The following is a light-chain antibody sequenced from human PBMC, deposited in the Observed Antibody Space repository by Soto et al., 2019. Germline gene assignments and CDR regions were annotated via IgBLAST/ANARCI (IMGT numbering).Light chain of an antibody. CDR2: DAS. CDR1: QSVKNNY. V-gene: IGKV3-20*01. Sequence: EIVLTQSPGTLSLSPGERATLSCRASQSVKNNYLAWYQHKPGQAPRFLMYDASSRATGIPDRFTGSGSGTDFTLTISRLETEDFAVYYCQQYGTTPLTFGGGTKVELK. J-gene: IGKJ4*01. CDR3: QQYGTTPLT.